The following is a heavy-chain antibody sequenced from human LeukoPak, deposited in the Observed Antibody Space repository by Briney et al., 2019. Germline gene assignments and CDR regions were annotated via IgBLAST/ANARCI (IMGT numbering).Heavy chain of an antibody. D-gene: IGHD6-19*01. CDR2: ISYDGSNK. Sequence: GGSLRLSCAASGFTFSSYAMHWVRQAPGKGLEWVAVISYDGSNKYYADSVRGRFTISRDNSKNTLYLQMNSLRAEDTAVYCCAKDTSIAVAGNFDYWGQGTLVTVSS. V-gene: IGHV3-30-3*01. J-gene: IGHJ4*02. CDR1: GFTFSSYA. CDR3: AKDTSIAVAGNFDY.